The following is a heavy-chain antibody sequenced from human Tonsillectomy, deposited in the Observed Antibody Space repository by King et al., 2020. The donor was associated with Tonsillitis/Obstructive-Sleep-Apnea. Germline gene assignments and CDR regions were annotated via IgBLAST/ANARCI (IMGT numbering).Heavy chain of an antibody. CDR1: GGSISSGGYY. CDR2: IYYSGST. V-gene: IGHV4-31*03. Sequence: VQLQESGPGLLKPSQTLSLTCTVSGGSISSGGYYWSWIRQHPGKGLEWIGYIYYSGSTYYNPSLKSRVTISVDTSKNQFSLNLTSVTAADTAVYYCARDTPDYAHAFDIWGQGTMVTVSS. CDR3: ARDTPDYAHAFDI. D-gene: IGHD4-17*01. J-gene: IGHJ3*02.